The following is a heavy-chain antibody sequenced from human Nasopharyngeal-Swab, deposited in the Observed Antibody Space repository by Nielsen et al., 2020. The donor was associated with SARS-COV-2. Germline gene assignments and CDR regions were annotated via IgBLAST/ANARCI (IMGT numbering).Heavy chain of an antibody. Sequence: GESLKISCAASEFTFSSYWMSWVRQAPGKGLNWVASIKTDGSETYYGDSVKGRFTISRDNMKNSLHLQMNSLRVEDTAVYYCTGGGDEYDYVWGSYRPLLYHWGQGTLATVSS. J-gene: IGHJ5*02. V-gene: IGHV3-7*03. CDR2: IKTDGSET. D-gene: IGHD3-16*02. CDR3: TGGGDEYDYVWGSYRPLLYH. CDR1: EFTFSSYW.